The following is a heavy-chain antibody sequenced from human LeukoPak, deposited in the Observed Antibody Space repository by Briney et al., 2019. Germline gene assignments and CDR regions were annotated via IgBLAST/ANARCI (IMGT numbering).Heavy chain of an antibody. CDR1: VGTFSSYA. CDR3: AYSGSYSGWFDP. V-gene: IGHV1-69*04. Sequence: SVKVSCKASVGTFSSYAISWVRQAPGQGLEWMGRIIPILGIANYAQKFQGRVTITADKSTSTAYMELSSLRSEDTAVYYCAYSGSYSGWFDPWGQGTLVTVSS. J-gene: IGHJ5*02. CDR2: IIPILGIA. D-gene: IGHD1-26*01.